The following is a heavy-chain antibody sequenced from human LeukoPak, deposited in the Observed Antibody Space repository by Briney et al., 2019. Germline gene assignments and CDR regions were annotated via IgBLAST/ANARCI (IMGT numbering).Heavy chain of an antibody. CDR1: GYTFTVYY. V-gene: IGHV1-2*02. CDR2: IDPNSGGT. CDR3: AREYYYGSGNYYNRIDY. J-gene: IGHJ4*02. Sequence: GASVTVSFKASGYTFTVYYMHWVRQAPGQGLEWMVWIDPNSGGTNYAQKFQGRVTMTRDTSIGTAYMVLNRLRPDDTAVYYCAREYYYGSGNYYNRIDYWGQGTLVTVSS. D-gene: IGHD3-10*01.